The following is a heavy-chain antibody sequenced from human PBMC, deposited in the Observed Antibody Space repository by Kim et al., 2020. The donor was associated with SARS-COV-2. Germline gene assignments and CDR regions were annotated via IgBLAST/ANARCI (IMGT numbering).Heavy chain of an antibody. V-gene: IGHV3-23*01. CDR1: GFTFSNYI. CDR3: AKLPGGGNNWVDY. CDR2: ITGSSDRT. Sequence: GGFLRLSCLASGFTFSNYIMRWVRRAPGKGLEWVSGITGSSDRTYYADSVKGRFTISRDNSKNTLYLQMNSLRAEDTAVYYCAKLPGGGNNWVDYWGQGTLVIVSS. J-gene: IGHJ4*02. D-gene: IGHD1-1*01.